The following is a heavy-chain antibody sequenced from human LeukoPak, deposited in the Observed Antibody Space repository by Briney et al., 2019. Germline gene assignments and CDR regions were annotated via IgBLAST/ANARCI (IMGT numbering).Heavy chain of an antibody. CDR1: GGSISSYY. V-gene: IGHV4-59*01. CDR2: IYYSGNT. D-gene: IGHD3-10*02. Sequence: PSETLSLTCTVSGGSISSYYWSWIRQPAGKGLEWLGYIYYSGNTEYKPSLKSRVAMSVDTSKNQFSLRLSSVTAADTAVYYCARSTGSTMFIDYWGQGTLVTVSS. CDR3: ARSTGSTMFIDY. J-gene: IGHJ4*02.